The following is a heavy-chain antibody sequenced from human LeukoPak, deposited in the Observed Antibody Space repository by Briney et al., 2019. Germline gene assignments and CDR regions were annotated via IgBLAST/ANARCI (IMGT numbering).Heavy chain of an antibody. J-gene: IGHJ4*02. CDR3: ARESSGYSYGYFDY. CDR1: GFTFSSYA. CDR2: ISYDGSNK. Sequence: PGGSLRLSCAASGFTFSSYAMHWVRQAPGKGLEWVAVISYDGSNKYYADSVQGRFTISRDNYKNTLYLQMNSLRAEDTAVYYCARESSGYSYGYFDYWGQGTLVTVSS. V-gene: IGHV3-30*04. D-gene: IGHD5-18*01.